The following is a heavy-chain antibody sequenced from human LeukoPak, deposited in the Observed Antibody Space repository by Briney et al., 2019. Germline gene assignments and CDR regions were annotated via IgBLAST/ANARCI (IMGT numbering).Heavy chain of an antibody. Sequence: PSETLSLTCTVSGGSISSYYWSWIRQPAGKGLEWIGRIYTSGSTNYNPSLKSRVTMSVDTSKNQFSLKLSSVTAADTAVYYCAREGADYYYYYMDVWGKGTTVTVSS. CDR3: AREGADYYYYYMDV. D-gene: IGHD4/OR15-4a*01. CDR2: IYTSGST. J-gene: IGHJ6*03. V-gene: IGHV4-4*07. CDR1: GGSISSYY.